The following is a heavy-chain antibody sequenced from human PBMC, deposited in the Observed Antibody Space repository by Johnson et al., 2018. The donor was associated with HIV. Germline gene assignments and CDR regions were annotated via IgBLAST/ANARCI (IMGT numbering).Heavy chain of an antibody. CDR3: ARDPGHSSFDI. CDR1: GFTFSSYG. CDR2: TQYDGSNI. D-gene: IGHD3-22*01. Sequence: QVKLVESGGGVVQPGGSLRLSCAASGFTFSSYGMHWVRQAPGKGLEWVAFTQYDGSNIYYADSVKGRFTISRDNSKNTLYLQVNSLRVEDTAVYYCARDPGHSSFDIWGQGTMVTVSS. V-gene: IGHV3-30*02. J-gene: IGHJ3*02.